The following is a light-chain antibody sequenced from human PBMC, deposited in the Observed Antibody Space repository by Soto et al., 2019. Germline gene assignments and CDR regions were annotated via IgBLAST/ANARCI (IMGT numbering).Light chain of an antibody. CDR1: QSVSNY. J-gene: IGKJ4*01. V-gene: IGKV3-11*01. Sequence: EVVLTQSPATLSLSPGERATLSCRASQSVSNYLAWYQQKPGQAPRLLIYDTTNRATGIPARFSGSGSGTDFTLTISGLEPEDFAVYYCQQRGSWPQYTFGGGTKVEIK. CDR3: QQRGSWPQYT. CDR2: DTT.